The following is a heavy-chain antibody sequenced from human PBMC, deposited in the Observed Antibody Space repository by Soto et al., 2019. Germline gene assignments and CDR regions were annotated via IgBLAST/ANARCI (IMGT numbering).Heavy chain of an antibody. Sequence: QITLKESGPTLVKPTQTLTLTCTFSGFSLNTSGVGVGWIRQPPGKALEWLALIYWDDDKRYSPSLRSRLTISKDTSKNQVVLTMTNMDPVDTATYFCAHHPDSGSWPYSFAYWGQGTLVTVSS. CDR1: GFSLNTSGVG. J-gene: IGHJ4*02. CDR2: IYWDDDK. CDR3: AHHPDSGSWPYSFAY. D-gene: IGHD3-10*01. V-gene: IGHV2-5*02.